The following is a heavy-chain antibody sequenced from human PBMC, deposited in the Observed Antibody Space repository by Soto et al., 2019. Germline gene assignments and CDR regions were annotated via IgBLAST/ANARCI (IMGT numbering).Heavy chain of an antibody. J-gene: IGHJ4*01. D-gene: IGHD2-2*01. CDR1: GFTFDDYA. Sequence: EVQLVESGGGLVRPGRSLRLSCTASGFTFDDYAMHWVRQAPGRGLEWVSGITWNSGNIAYADSVKGRFTIARDDDNNSLYLQMNSLRPDDTALYYCVKDSYADFHRVLSTAEYFFDYWGHGNLVTGSS. V-gene: IGHV3-9*01. CDR2: ITWNSGNI. CDR3: VKDSYADFHRVLSTAEYFFDY.